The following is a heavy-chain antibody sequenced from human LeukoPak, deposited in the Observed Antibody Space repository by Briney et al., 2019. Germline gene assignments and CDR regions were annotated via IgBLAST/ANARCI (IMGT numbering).Heavy chain of an antibody. CDR1: GGSLSGYY. V-gene: IGHV4-34*01. Sequence: SETLSLTCAVYGGSLSGYYWSWIRQPPGKGLEWIGEINHSGSTNYNPSLMRRVTISVDTSKNQLSLKLSSVTAADTAVYYCAKHRRMVTIWPFDFWGQGTLVTVSS. D-gene: IGHD2-21*02. CDR2: INHSGST. J-gene: IGHJ4*02. CDR3: AKHRRMVTIWPFDF.